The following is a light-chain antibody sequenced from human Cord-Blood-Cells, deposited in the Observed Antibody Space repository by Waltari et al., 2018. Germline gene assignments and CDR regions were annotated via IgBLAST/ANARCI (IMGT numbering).Light chain of an antibody. CDR3: QSYDSSLSGSWV. Sequence: QSVLTQPPSVSGAPGQRVTISCTGSSSNIGAGYDVHWYQQLPGTAPKLLIYANSNRPYGGPDRFSGSKSGTSASRAITGLQAEDEADYYCQSYDSSLSGSWVFGGGTKLTVL. J-gene: IGLJ3*02. CDR1: SSNIGAGYD. V-gene: IGLV1-40*01. CDR2: ANS.